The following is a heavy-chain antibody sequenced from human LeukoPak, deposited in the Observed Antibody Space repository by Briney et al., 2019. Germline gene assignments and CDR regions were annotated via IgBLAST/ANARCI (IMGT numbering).Heavy chain of an antibody. CDR3: ARGPYYYDSSGYYWVGFDY. J-gene: IGHJ4*02. CDR1: GGSFSGYY. Sequence: SETLSLTCAVYGGSFSGYYWSWIRQPPGKGLEWIGEINHSGSTNYNPSLKSRVTISVDTSKNQFSLKLSSVTAADTAVYYCARGPYYYDSSGYYWVGFDYWGQGTLVTVSS. CDR2: INHSGST. D-gene: IGHD3-22*01. V-gene: IGHV4-34*01.